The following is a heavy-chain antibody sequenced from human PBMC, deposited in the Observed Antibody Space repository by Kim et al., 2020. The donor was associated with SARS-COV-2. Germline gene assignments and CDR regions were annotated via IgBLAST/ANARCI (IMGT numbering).Heavy chain of an antibody. CDR3: AKGMGGSSYDAFDI. Sequence: GGSLRLSCAASGFTFNDHAMHWVRQAPGKGLEWVSGINWNSGTIAYADSVRGRFTISRDNAKNSVYVQMNSLRADDTALYYCAKGMGGSSYDAFDIWGQGTMVTVSS. CDR1: GFTFNDHA. D-gene: IGHD3-16*01. J-gene: IGHJ3*02. CDR2: INWNSGTI. V-gene: IGHV3-9*01.